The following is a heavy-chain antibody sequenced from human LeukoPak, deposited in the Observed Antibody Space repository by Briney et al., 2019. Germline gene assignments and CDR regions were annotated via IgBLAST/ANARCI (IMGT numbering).Heavy chain of an antibody. V-gene: IGHV3-23*01. CDR2: ISGSGGST. J-gene: IGHJ3*02. CDR3: AKDLGRIVGASRAFDI. CDR1: GFTFSSYA. D-gene: IGHD1-26*01. Sequence: GGSLRLSCAASGFTFSSYAMSWVRQAPGKGLEWVSAISGSGGSTYYADSVKGRFTISRDNSKNTLYLQMNSLRAEDTAVYYCAKDLGRIVGASRAFDIWGQGTMVTVSS.